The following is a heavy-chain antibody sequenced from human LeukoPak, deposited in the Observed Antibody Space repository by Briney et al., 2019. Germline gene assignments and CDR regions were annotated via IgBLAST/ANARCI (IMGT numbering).Heavy chain of an antibody. Sequence: ASVKVSCNASGYTFTSYYMHWVRQAPGQGLEWMGMINSSGGSTNYAQKFQGRVTMTRDMSTSTVYMELSSLRSEDTAVYYCARALSSNLLRPLDYWGQGTLVTVSS. CDR1: GYTFTSYY. J-gene: IGHJ4*02. D-gene: IGHD2-15*01. V-gene: IGHV1-46*01. CDR2: INSSGGST. CDR3: ARALSSNLLRPLDY.